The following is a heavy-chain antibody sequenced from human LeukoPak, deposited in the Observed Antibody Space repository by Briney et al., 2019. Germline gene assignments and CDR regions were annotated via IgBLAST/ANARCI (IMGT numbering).Heavy chain of an antibody. Sequence: GGSLRLSCAASGFTFSSYWMSWVRQAPGKGLEWVGRIKSKINDGTADYAAPVKGRFTISRDDLKNTLYLQMNSLKTEDTAVYYCTTVTDGGSDYWGQGTLVTVSS. CDR3: TTVTDGGSDY. V-gene: IGHV3-15*01. CDR2: IKSKINDGTA. CDR1: GFTFSSYW. D-gene: IGHD2-8*01. J-gene: IGHJ4*02.